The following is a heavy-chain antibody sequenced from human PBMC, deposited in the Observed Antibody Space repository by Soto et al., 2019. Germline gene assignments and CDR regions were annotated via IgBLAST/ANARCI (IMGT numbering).Heavy chain of an antibody. D-gene: IGHD3-22*01. CDR1: GFTFSSYA. Sequence: QVQLVESGGGVVQPGRSLRLSCAASGFTFSSYAMHWVRQAPGKGLEWVAVISYDGSNKYYADTVKGRFTISRDNSKNTLYLQMNSLRADVTAVYYCARPIYDLDAFDIWGQGTMVTVSS. CDR3: ARPIYDLDAFDI. CDR2: ISYDGSNK. V-gene: IGHV3-30-3*01. J-gene: IGHJ3*02.